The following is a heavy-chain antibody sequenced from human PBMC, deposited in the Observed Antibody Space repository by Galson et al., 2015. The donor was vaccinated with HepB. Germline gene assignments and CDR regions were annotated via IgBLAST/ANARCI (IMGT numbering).Heavy chain of an antibody. Sequence: SLRLSCAASGFTFSSYSMNWVRQAPGKGLEWVSSISSSSSYIYYADSVKGRFTISRDNAKNSLYLQMNSLRAEDTAVYYCARTRGYSGYDFGYWGQGTLVTVSS. J-gene: IGHJ4*02. CDR3: ARTRGYSGYDFGY. V-gene: IGHV3-21*01. CDR2: ISSSSSYI. D-gene: IGHD5-12*01. CDR1: GFTFSSYS.